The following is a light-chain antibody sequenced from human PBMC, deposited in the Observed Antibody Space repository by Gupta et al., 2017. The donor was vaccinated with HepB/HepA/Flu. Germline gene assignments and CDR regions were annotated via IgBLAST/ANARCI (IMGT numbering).Light chain of an antibody. CDR1: QNIGPY. V-gene: IGKV1-39*01. Sequence: IQITHSPSSLSASVGDRVTITCRASQNIGPYLNWYQQQPGKAPKILMYGASTLQSGVPSRLTGSGSGTDVTLTISTLLPEDFASYYCQQSYRTPPVNFGQGTRLEIK. CDR2: GAS. CDR3: QQSYRTPPVN. J-gene: IGKJ5*01.